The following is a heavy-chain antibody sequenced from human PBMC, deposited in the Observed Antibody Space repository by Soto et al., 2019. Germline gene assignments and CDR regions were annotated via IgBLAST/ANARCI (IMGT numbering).Heavy chain of an antibody. V-gene: IGHV4-34*01. J-gene: IGHJ4*02. D-gene: IGHD1-26*01. CDR3: ARGEMMGATFD. CDR2: INHSGST. Sequence: TSETLSLTCAVYGGSFSGYYWSWIRQPPGKGLEWIGEINHSGSTNYNPSLKSRVTISVDTSKNQFSLKLSSVTAADTAVYYCARGEMMGATFDWGQGTLVTVSS. CDR1: GGSFSGYY.